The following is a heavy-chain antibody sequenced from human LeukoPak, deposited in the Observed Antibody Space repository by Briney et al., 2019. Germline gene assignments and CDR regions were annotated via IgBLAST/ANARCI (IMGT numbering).Heavy chain of an antibody. Sequence: GGSLRLSCAASVFIFRNYDMTGVRRSPGKGREGVSYITGSRCTKSYADSVKGLFTISRDNAENSVYLQMNSRRAEDTAVYYCARPTSSGWYSHWGQGTMVTVSS. J-gene: IGHJ3*01. CDR3: ARPTSSGWYSH. CDR1: VFIFRNYD. V-gene: IGHV3-48*01. D-gene: IGHD6-19*01. CDR2: ITGSRCTK.